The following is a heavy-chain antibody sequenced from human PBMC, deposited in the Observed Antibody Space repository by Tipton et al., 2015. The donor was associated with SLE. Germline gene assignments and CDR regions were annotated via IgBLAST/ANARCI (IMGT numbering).Heavy chain of an antibody. D-gene: IGHD6-19*01. V-gene: IGHV1-18*01. J-gene: IGHJ5*02. CDR2: ISAYNGNT. CDR3: ARVLGGKRAVAPNKPWVDP. CDR1: GYTFTSYG. Sequence: QVQLVQSGAEVKKPGASVKVSCKASGYTFTSYGISWVRQAPGQGLEWMGWISAYNGNTNYAQKLQGRVTMTTDTSTSTAYMELRSLRSDDTAVYYCARVLGGKRAVAPNKPWVDPWGQGNLVTVSS.